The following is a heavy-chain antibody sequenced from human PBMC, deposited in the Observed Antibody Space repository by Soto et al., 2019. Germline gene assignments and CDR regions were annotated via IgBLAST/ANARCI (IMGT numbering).Heavy chain of an antibody. J-gene: IGHJ4*02. CDR1: GGSISSYY. Sequence: SETLSLTCTVSGGSISSYYWSWIRQPPGKGLEWIGYIYYSGSTNYNPSLKSRVTISVDTSKNQFSRKRSSVTAADTAVYYCARLGSGSYYYFDYWGQGTLVTSPQ. V-gene: IGHV4-59*01. D-gene: IGHD1-26*01. CDR3: ARLGSGSYYYFDY. CDR2: IYYSGST.